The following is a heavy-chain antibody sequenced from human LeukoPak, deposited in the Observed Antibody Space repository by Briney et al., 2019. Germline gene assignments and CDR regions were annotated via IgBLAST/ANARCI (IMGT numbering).Heavy chain of an antibody. V-gene: IGHV4-34*01. J-gene: IGHJ5*02. CDR3: ARTKYYDFWSGYHPSSNWFDP. Sequence: SSETLSLTCAVYGGSFSGYYWSWIRQPPGKGLEWSGEINHSGSTNYNPSLKSRVTISVDTSKNQFSLKLSSVTAADTAVYYCARTKYYDFWSGYHPSSNWFDPWGQGTLVTVSS. D-gene: IGHD3-3*01. CDR1: GGSFSGYY. CDR2: INHSGST.